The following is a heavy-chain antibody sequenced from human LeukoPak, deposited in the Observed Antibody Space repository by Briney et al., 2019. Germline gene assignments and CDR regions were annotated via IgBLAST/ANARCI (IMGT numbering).Heavy chain of an antibody. CDR3: ARDLYPRLDH. Sequence: ASVEVSCKASGYDLINNGISWVRQAPGQGLEWMGWIGAYNGKIDYAQKFQDRVTMTTDTSTSTAYMELRSLRSDDTAIYYCARDLYPRLDHWGQGTLVTVSS. CDR2: IGAYNGKI. D-gene: IGHD2-2*01. CDR1: GYDLINNG. J-gene: IGHJ4*02. V-gene: IGHV1-18*01.